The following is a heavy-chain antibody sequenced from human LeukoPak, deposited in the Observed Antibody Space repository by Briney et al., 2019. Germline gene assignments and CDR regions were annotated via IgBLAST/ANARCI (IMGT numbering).Heavy chain of an antibody. CDR1: GFTFSDYW. D-gene: IGHD3-10*02. J-gene: IGHJ6*04. CDR3: AELGITMIGGV. CDR2: INSDGSST. V-gene: IGHV3-74*01. Sequence: GGSLRLSCAASGFTFSDYWMYWVRQAPGKGLVWVSGINSDGSSTRYAASVKGRFTISRDNAKNSLYLQMNSLRAEDTAVYYCAELGITMIGGVWGKGTTVTISS.